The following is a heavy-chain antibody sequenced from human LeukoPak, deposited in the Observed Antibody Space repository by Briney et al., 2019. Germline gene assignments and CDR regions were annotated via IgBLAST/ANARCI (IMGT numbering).Heavy chain of an antibody. Sequence: GGSLRLSCAVSGFTFSSYAMHWVRQAPGKGLEWVAVISYDGSNKYYADSVKGRFTISRDNSKNTLYLQMNSLRAEDTAVYYCARDRAYYYDSSGYAFDYWGQGTLVTVSS. CDR1: GFTFSSYA. J-gene: IGHJ4*02. V-gene: IGHV3-30-3*01. CDR2: ISYDGSNK. CDR3: ARDRAYYYDSSGYAFDY. D-gene: IGHD3-22*01.